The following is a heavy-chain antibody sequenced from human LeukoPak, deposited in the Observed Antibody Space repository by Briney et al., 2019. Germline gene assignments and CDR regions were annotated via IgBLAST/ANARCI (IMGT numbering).Heavy chain of an antibody. CDR3: ARDFGSGGTWRGWFDP. Sequence: PSETLSLTCAVCGGSFSGYYWSWIRQPPGKGLEWIGEINHSGSTNYNPSLKSRLTISVDTSKNQFSLKLSSVTAADTAVYYCARDFGSGGTWRGWFDPWGQGALVTVSS. J-gene: IGHJ5*02. CDR2: INHSGST. CDR1: GGSFSGYY. V-gene: IGHV4-34*01. D-gene: IGHD2-15*01.